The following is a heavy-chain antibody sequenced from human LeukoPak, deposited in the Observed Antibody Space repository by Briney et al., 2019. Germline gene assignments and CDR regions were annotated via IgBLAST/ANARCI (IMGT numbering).Heavy chain of an antibody. J-gene: IGHJ1*01. CDR2: IRGSGGST. CDR1: GFTVRSYA. V-gene: IGHV3-23*01. CDR3: AKENYGDSTGGRFQH. Sequence: GGSPRVSCAASGFTVRSYAMSWVRQTPGKRLGWGSVIRGSGGSTYYADSVKGRCTLSRLKSKNTLYVQMNNLRSEDTAVYYCAKENYGDSTGGRFQHWGQGTLVTVSS. D-gene: IGHD4-17*01.